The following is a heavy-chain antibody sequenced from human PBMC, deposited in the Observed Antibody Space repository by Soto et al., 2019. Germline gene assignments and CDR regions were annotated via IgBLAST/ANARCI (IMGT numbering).Heavy chain of an antibody. V-gene: IGHV4-59*08. CDR3: ARARVGASSFDY. D-gene: IGHD1-26*01. CDR2: VYSGGGT. CDR1: GGSLRGYS. J-gene: IGHJ4*02. Sequence: SETLSLTCTVSGGSLRGYSWSWIRQSPGKGLEWIGYVYSGGGTNYSPSFMGRVTISVDTSKNQFSLKLSSVTAADTAVYYCARARVGASSFDYWGQGTLVTVS.